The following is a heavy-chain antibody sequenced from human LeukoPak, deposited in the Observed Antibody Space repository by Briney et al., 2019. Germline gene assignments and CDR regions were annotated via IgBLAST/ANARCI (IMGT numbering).Heavy chain of an antibody. Sequence: GGSLRLFCAASGFTFSSYAMSWVREAPGKGLECVSAISGSGGSTYYADSVKGRFTISRDNSKNTLYLQMNSLRAEDTAVYYCAKCPSGYDPFDYWGQGTLVTASS. CDR3: AKCPSGYDPFDY. CDR2: ISGSGGST. D-gene: IGHD5-12*01. CDR1: GFTFSSYA. V-gene: IGHV3-23*01. J-gene: IGHJ4*02.